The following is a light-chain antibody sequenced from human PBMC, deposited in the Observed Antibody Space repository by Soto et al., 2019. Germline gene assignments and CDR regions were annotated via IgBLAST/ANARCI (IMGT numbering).Light chain of an antibody. J-gene: IGKJ4*01. CDR2: WAS. V-gene: IGKV4-1*01. Sequence: DIVMTQSPVSLAVSLGERATINCKSSQSVLYSSNHKNYLAWYQQKPGQPPQMLIYWASTRESGVPDRFSGSGSGTDFTLTISNLQAEDVAVYYCQQYYTAPLTFGGGTKVEIK. CDR1: QSVLYSSNHKNY. CDR3: QQYYTAPLT.